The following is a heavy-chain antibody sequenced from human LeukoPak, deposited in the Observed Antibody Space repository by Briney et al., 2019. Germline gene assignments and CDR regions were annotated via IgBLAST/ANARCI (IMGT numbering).Heavy chain of an antibody. CDR3: ARESSPAAIDPIDY. Sequence: GGSLRLSCAASGFTFSSYGMHWVRQAPGKGLEWVAVIWYDGSNKYYADSVKGRFTISRDNSKNTLYLQMNSLRAEDTAVYYCARESSPAAIDPIDYWGQGTLVTVPS. V-gene: IGHV3-33*01. D-gene: IGHD2-2*01. CDR1: GFTFSSYG. J-gene: IGHJ4*02. CDR2: IWYDGSNK.